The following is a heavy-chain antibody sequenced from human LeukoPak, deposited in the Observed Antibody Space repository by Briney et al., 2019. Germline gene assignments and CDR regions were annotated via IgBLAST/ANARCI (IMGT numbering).Heavy chain of an antibody. CDR3: AKISTVSSNFDY. J-gene: IGHJ4*02. CDR1: GFTFSSYA. V-gene: IGHV3-23*01. CDR2: IDYSGGAA. D-gene: IGHD4-17*01. Sequence: GGSLRLSCSASGFTFSSYAMGWVRQAPGKGLEWVSSIDYSGGAAYSADSVKGRFTISRDNSKNTLYLQMNSLRAEDTALYSCAKISTVSSNFDYWGQGTLVTVSS.